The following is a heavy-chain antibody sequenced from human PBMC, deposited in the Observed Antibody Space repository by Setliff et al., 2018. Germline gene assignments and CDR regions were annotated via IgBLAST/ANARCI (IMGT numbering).Heavy chain of an antibody. CDR2: IYYSGST. CDR1: GGSISSYY. CDR3: ARGGNDYKWGAFDI. D-gene: IGHD4-4*01. J-gene: IGHJ3*02. Sequence: SETLSLTCTVSGGSISSYYWSWIRQPPGKGLEWIGYIYYSGSTNYNPSPKSRVTISVDTSKNQFSLKLSSVTAADTAAYYCARGGNDYKWGAFDIWGQGTMVTVSS. V-gene: IGHV4-59*01.